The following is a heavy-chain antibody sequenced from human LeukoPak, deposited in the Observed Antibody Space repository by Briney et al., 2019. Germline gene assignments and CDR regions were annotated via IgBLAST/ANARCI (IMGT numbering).Heavy chain of an antibody. CDR3: ARGLHPGHHYYYYYMDV. Sequence: PGGSLRLSCAASGFTVSSNYMSWVRQAPGKGLEWVSAIYTGGSTYYAGSVKCRFTISRDNSKNTLYLQMNSLRAEDTAVYYCARGLHPGHHYYYYYMDVWGKGTTVTVSS. J-gene: IGHJ6*03. CDR1: GFTVSSNY. CDR2: IYTGGST. V-gene: IGHV3-66*01. D-gene: IGHD4-11*01.